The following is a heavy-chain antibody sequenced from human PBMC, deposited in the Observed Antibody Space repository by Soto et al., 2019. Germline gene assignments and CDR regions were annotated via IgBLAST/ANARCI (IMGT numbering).Heavy chain of an antibody. CDR2: ISGRGENT. J-gene: IGHJ3*02. Sequence: EVQLLESGGGLVQPGGSLRLSCAASGFTFSVFAMSWVRQAPGKGLELVSTISGRGENTYYADSVKGRFTISRDNSKNTLNLQMNSLRGEDTAVYYCATDRGTGDYVVNDVDICGQGTMVTVAS. D-gene: IGHD7-27*01. V-gene: IGHV3-23*01. CDR1: GFTFSVFA. CDR3: ATDRGTGDYVVNDVDI.